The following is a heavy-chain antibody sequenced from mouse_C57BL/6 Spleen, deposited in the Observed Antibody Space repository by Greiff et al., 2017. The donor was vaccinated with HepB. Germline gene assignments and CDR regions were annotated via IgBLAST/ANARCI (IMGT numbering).Heavy chain of an antibody. CDR3: TRGIITTDAMDY. Sequence: EVQGVESGTVLARPGASVKMSCKTSGYTFTSYWMHWVKQRPGQGLEWIGAIYPGNSDTSYNQKFKGKAKLTAVTSASTAYMELSSLTNEDSAVYYCTRGIITTDAMDYWGQGTSVTVSS. J-gene: IGHJ4*01. CDR2: IYPGNSDT. D-gene: IGHD1-1*01. CDR1: GYTFTSYW. V-gene: IGHV1-5*01.